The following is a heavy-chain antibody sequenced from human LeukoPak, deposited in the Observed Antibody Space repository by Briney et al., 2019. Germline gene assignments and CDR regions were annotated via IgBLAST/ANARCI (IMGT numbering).Heavy chain of an antibody. CDR2: ISSSGSTI. J-gene: IGHJ4*02. D-gene: IGHD6-13*01. V-gene: IGHV3-48*03. CDR1: GFTFSSYE. CDR3: ARNSRETSIAAAGGAYFDY. Sequence: GSLRLSCAASGFTFSSYEMNWVRQAPGKGLEWVSYISSSGSTIYYADSVKGRFTISRDNAKNSLYLQMNSLRAEDTAVYYCARNSRETSIAAAGGAYFDYWGQGTLVTVSS.